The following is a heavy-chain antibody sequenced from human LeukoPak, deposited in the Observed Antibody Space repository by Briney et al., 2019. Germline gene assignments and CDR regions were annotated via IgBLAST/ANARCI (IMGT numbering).Heavy chain of an antibody. CDR2: ISSDGSST. Sequence: PGGSLRLSCAASGFTSTTYWMHWVRQAPGKGLVWISRISSDGSSTTYADSVKGRFTISRDNAQNTLFLQMNSLKAEDTAVYYCAREYYDSSGFRFDYWGQGTLVTVSS. CDR1: GFTSTTYW. J-gene: IGHJ4*02. CDR3: AREYYDSSGFRFDY. V-gene: IGHV3-74*03. D-gene: IGHD3-22*01.